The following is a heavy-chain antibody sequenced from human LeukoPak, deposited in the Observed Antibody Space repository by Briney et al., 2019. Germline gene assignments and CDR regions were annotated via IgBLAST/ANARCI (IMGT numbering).Heavy chain of an antibody. CDR3: ARDEITDSRGYSLDY. J-gene: IGHJ4*02. V-gene: IGHV1-3*01. Sequence: ASVKVSCKASGYTFTSYAMHWVRQAPGQRLEWMGWFNAGNGNTKYSQKFQGRVTFTGDTSASTAYMELSSLISEDTAVYYCARDEITDSRGYSLDYWGQGTLVTVSS. CDR2: FNAGNGNT. CDR1: GYTFTSYA. D-gene: IGHD3-22*01.